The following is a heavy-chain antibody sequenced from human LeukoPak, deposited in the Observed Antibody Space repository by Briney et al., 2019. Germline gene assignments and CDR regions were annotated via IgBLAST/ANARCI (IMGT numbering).Heavy chain of an antibody. V-gene: IGHV1-3*01. Sequence: ASVKVSCKASGYTFTNYAMHWVRQTPGQRLEWMGWINAGNGNTKYSQKLQGRVTITRDTSASTAYMELSSLRSEDTAVYYCATASGGTCSGGSCYGGSWGQGTLVTVSS. CDR1: GYTFTNYA. CDR2: INAGNGNT. J-gene: IGHJ4*02. CDR3: ATASGGTCSGGSCYGGS. D-gene: IGHD2-15*01.